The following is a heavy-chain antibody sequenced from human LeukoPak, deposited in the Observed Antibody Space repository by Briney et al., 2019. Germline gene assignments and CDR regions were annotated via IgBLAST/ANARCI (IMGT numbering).Heavy chain of an antibody. J-gene: IGHJ3*01. CDR2: IYHSGTT. Sequence: PSETLSLTCTVSGGSIGSYYWSWIRQPPRKGLECIGYIYHSGTTNYNPSLKSRVTISADTSKNQFSLKLTSVTAADTAIYYCARQRDYADYLDAFDVWGQGTMVTVSS. CDR1: GGSIGSYY. V-gene: IGHV4-59*08. D-gene: IGHD4-17*01. CDR3: ARQRDYADYLDAFDV.